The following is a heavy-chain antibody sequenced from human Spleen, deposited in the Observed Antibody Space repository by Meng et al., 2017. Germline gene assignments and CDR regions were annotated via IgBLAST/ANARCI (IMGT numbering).Heavy chain of an antibody. CDR3: ARRVHDGSGHHYFDY. D-gene: IGHD3-22*01. Sequence: QLQLQESGPGLVKPSEPLSLTCTVSGGATTSTSYYWDWIRQPPAKGLEWIGTIGYSGTIVYNPSLSSRVTMTLDTSKNQFSLKLSSVTAPDTAVYYCARRVHDGSGHHYFDYWGQGTLVTVSS. J-gene: IGHJ4*02. CDR2: IGYSGTI. V-gene: IGHV4-39*01. CDR1: GGATTSTSYY.